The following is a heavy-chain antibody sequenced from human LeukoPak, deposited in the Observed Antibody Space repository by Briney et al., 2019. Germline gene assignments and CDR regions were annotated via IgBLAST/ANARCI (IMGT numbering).Heavy chain of an antibody. D-gene: IGHD6-19*01. CDR3: ARDSRAVAGTKYFQH. J-gene: IGHJ1*01. CDR2: IYTSGST. Sequence: SETLSLTCTVSGGSISSYYWSWIRQPAGKGLEWIGRIYTSGSTNYNPSLKSRVTMSVDTSKNQFSLKLSSVAAADTAVYYCARDSRAVAGTKYFQHWSQGTLVTVSS. CDR1: GGSISSYY. V-gene: IGHV4-4*07.